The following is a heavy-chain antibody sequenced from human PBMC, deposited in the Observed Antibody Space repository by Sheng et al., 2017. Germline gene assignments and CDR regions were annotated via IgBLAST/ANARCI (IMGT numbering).Heavy chain of an antibody. J-gene: IGHJ3*02. CDR3: ARENYYDYGDAFDI. D-gene: IGHD3-22*01. Sequence: EVRLVESGGGLVQPGGSLRLSCAASGFTFSTYEMNWVRQAPGKGLEWVSYIGGSGSPIHYADSVKGRFTISRDNAKNSLYLQMNSLRAEDTAVYYCARENYYDYGDAFDIWGQGTMVTVSS. V-gene: IGHV3-48*03. CDR2: IGGSGSPI. CDR1: GFTFSTYE.